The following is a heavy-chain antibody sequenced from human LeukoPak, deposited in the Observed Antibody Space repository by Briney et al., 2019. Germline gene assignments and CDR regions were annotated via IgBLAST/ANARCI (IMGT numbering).Heavy chain of an antibody. CDR3: ARDPDSKGPSFDY. V-gene: IGHV4-61*02. D-gene: IGHD4-11*01. J-gene: IGHJ4*02. CDR2: IYTSGST. CDR1: GGSISSSSYY. Sequence: SETLSLTCTVSGGSISSSSYYWSWIRQPAGKGLEWIGRIYTSGSTNYNPSLKSRVTISVDTSKNQFSLKLSSVTAADTAVYYCARDPDSKGPSFDYWGQGTLVTVSS.